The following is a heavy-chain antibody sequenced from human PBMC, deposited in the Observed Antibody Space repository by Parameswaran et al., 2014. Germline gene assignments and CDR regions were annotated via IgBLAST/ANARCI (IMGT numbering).Heavy chain of an antibody. V-gene: IGHV4-39*07. CDR2: GSHRGST. Sequence: VRQMPGKGLEWIGIGSHRGSTYYNPSLKSRLTISVDTSKNQFSLKLTSVTAADTALYYCARYLPAVAGRGMDVWGQGTTVTVSS. J-gene: IGHJ6*02. D-gene: IGHD6-19*01. CDR3: ARYLPAVAGRGMDV.